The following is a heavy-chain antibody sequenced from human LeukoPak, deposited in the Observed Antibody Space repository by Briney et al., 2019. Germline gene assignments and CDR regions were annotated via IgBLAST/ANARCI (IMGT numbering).Heavy chain of an antibody. J-gene: IGHJ4*02. Sequence: ASETLSLTSAVSGGSSSSSNWWSWVRQPPGKGLEWIGEIYHSESTNYNPSLKSRVTISVDKSKNQVSLKLSSVTAADTAIYYCARSPNYYGSGSYYSVWGQGTLVTVSS. V-gene: IGHV4-4*02. CDR2: IYHSEST. D-gene: IGHD3-10*01. CDR1: GGSSSSSNW. CDR3: ARSPNYYGSGSYYSV.